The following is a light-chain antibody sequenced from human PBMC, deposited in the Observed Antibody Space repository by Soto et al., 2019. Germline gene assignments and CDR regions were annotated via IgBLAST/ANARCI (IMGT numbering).Light chain of an antibody. Sequence: EIVLTQSPGTLSLSPGERATLSCRASQSVSSSYLSWYQQKPGQAPRLLIYGASSRATGIPDRYSGSGSGTDFTLTISRLEPEDFAVYYCKKYGSSLITFGQGTRLEIK. J-gene: IGKJ5*01. CDR1: QSVSSSY. CDR2: GAS. V-gene: IGKV3-20*01. CDR3: KKYGSSLIT.